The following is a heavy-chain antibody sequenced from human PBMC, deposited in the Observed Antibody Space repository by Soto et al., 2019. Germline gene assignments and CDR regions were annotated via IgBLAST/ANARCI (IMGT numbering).Heavy chain of an antibody. D-gene: IGHD3-10*01. CDR3: ARATAGPTALWFGELLYQRPFDP. J-gene: IGHJ5*02. V-gene: IGHV3-48*02. CDR2: ISSSSSTI. CDR1: GFTFSSYS. Sequence: GGSLRLSCAASGFTFSSYSMNWVRQAPGKGLEWVSYISSSSSTIYYADSVKGRFTISRDNAKNSLYLQMNSLRDEDTAVYYCARATAGPTALWFGELLYQRPFDPWGQGTLVTVSS.